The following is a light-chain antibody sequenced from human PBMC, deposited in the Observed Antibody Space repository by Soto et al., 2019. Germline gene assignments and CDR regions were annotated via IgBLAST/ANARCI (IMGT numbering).Light chain of an antibody. V-gene: IGKV3-15*01. CDR2: DAS. Sequence: EVVMTQSPGILSVSPGERVTLSCRASQSVSSRLVWYQRKPGQATRLLIYDASTRATGMPGSFSGSGSGTEFTLTISSLQSEDLAVYYCQQYNNWPWTFGQGNKGDI. J-gene: IGKJ1*01. CDR1: QSVSSR. CDR3: QQYNNWPWT.